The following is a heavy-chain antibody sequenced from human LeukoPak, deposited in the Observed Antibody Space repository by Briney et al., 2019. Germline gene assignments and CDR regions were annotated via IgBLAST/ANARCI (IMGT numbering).Heavy chain of an antibody. CDR3: AKVGRITMARGLFDY. CDR2: ISYDGSNK. J-gene: IGHJ4*02. Sequence: GGSLRLSCAASGFTFSSYGMHWVRQAPGKGLEWVAVISYDGSNKYYADSVKGRFTISRDNSKNTLYLQMNSLRAEDTAVYYCAKVGRITMARGLFDYWGQGTLVTVSS. D-gene: IGHD3-10*01. CDR1: GFTFSSYG. V-gene: IGHV3-30*18.